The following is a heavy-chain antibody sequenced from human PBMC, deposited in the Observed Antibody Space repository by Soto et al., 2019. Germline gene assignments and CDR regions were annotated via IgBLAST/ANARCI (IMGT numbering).Heavy chain of an antibody. CDR1: GFTFSSYA. CDR2: ISYDGSNK. J-gene: IGHJ6*02. CDR3: ARSFWNSGSYYYYYGMDV. D-gene: IGHD1-26*01. Sequence: QVQLVESGGGVVQPGRSLRLSCAASGFTFSSYAMHWVRQAPGKGLEWVAVISYDGSNKYYADSVKGRFTISRDNSKNTLYLQMNSLRAEDTAVYYCARSFWNSGSYYYYYGMDVWGQGTTVTVSS. V-gene: IGHV3-30-3*01.